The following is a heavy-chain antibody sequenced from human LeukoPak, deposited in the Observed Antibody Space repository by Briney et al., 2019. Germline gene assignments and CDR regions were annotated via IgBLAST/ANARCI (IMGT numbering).Heavy chain of an antibody. CDR3: AIQRGAFDY. D-gene: IGHD6-25*01. CDR2: IRSKTDGGTT. V-gene: IGHV3-15*01. J-gene: IGHJ4*02. CDR1: GFTFTNAW. Sequence: GGSLRLSCATSGFTFTNAWMDWVRLAPGKGLEWVGHIRSKTDGGTTDYAAPVKGRFTVSRDDPKNTLYLQINSPQTEDTALYYCAIQRGAFDYWGQGTLVTVSS.